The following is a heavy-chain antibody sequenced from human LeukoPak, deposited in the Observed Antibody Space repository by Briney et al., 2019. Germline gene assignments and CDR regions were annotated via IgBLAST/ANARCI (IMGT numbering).Heavy chain of an antibody. CDR1: GFTFSSYS. CDR2: ISSSSSYI. J-gene: IGHJ3*02. CDR3: ARVREWELRYDAFDI. Sequence: GGSLRLSCAASGFTFSSYSMKWVRQAPGKGLEWVSSISSSSSYIYYADSVKGRFTISGDNAKNSLYLQMNSLRAEDTAVYYCARVREWELRYDAFDIWGQGTMVTVSS. V-gene: IGHV3-21*01. D-gene: IGHD1-26*01.